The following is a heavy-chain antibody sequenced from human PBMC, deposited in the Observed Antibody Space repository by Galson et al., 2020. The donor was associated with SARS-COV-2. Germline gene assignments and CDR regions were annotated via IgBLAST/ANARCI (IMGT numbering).Heavy chain of an antibody. CDR2: MSSGSSYI. CDR1: GHTFSSYS. J-gene: IGHJ3*02. D-gene: IGHD2-2*01. CDR3: VREGCSSTSCSDLDI. V-gene: IGHV3-21*01. Sequence: LALTCAASGHTFSSYSMNWVRQAPGKGLEWVSSMSSGSSYIYQADSLKCRFTISRDNAKNSLYLQMNSLRAEDTAVYLCVREGCSSTSCSDLDIWGQGTMVTVSS.